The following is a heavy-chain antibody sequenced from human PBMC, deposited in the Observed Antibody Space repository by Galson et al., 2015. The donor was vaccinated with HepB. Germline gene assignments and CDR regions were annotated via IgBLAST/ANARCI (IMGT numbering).Heavy chain of an antibody. V-gene: IGHV3-33*01. CDR2: IWNDGSNQ. Sequence: SLRLSCAASGFTFSSYGMNWVRQAPGKGLEWVAVIWNDGSNQFYADSVKGRFTISRDNSKNTLYLQMNSLRAEDTAVYYCAREGPTYYYDNSGYYYFDYWGQGTLVPVSS. D-gene: IGHD3-22*01. J-gene: IGHJ4*02. CDR1: GFTFSSYG. CDR3: AREGPTYYYDNSGYYYFDY.